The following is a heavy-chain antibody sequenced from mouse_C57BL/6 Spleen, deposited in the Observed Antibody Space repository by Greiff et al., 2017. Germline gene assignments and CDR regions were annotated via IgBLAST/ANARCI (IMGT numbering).Heavy chain of an antibody. Sequence: EVKLQESGPGMVKPSQSLSLTCTVTGYSITSGYDWHWIRHFPGNKLEWMGYISYSGSTNYNPSLKSRISITHDTSKNHFFLKLNSVTTEDTATYYCARVARYDWYFDVWGTGTTVTVSS. J-gene: IGHJ1*03. D-gene: IGHD2-12*01. CDR1: GYSITSGYD. V-gene: IGHV3-1*01. CDR2: ISYSGST. CDR3: ARVARYDWYFDV.